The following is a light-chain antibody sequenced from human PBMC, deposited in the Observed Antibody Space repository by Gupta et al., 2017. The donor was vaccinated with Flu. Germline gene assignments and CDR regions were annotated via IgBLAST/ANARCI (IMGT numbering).Light chain of an antibody. CDR2: EVS. V-gene: IGLV2-14*01. J-gene: IGLJ1*01. Sequence: SALTPPASVSGSPAPAITISCTGTSSDVGGYSFVSWYQQHPVKAPKLMIYEVSKRPSGVANRFSVSKSGNTASLTISGPEEEDEADYYCSADTSTSNYVFGTGTKVTVL. CDR3: SADTSTSNYV. CDR1: SSDVGGYSF.